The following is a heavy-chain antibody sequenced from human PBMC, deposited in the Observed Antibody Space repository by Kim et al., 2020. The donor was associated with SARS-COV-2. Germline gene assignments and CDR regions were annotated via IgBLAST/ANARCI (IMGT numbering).Heavy chain of an antibody. J-gene: IGHJ5*02. Sequence: SETLSLTCTVSGGSISSSSYYWGWIRQPPGKGLEWIGSIYYSGSTYYNPSLKSRVTISVDTSKNQFSLKLSSVTAADTAVYYCARLKRAGWYFNWFDPWGQGTLVTVSS. V-gene: IGHV4-39*01. D-gene: IGHD6-19*01. CDR1: GGSISSSSYY. CDR2: IYYSGST. CDR3: ARLKRAGWYFNWFDP.